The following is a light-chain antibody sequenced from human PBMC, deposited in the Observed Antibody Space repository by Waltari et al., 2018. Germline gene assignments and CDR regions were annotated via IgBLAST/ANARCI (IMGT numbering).Light chain of an antibody. CDR2: EVS. Sequence: QSALTQPASVSGSPGQSITISCTGTNSDVGDYNCVSWYQQHPGNVPQPLIEEVSHRPSGASNRFSASQSGNAASLTISGLQAEDEADYYCSSCTSTTNHLLFGGGTKLTVL. V-gene: IGLV2-14*01. CDR1: NSDVGDYNC. J-gene: IGLJ3*02. CDR3: SSCTSTTNHLL.